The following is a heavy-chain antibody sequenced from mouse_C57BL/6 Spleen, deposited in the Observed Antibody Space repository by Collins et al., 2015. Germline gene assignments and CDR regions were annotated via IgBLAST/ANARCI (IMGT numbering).Heavy chain of an antibody. Sequence: GASVKISCKASGYMFTDYYMNWVKQSHGKSLEWIGDINPNNGITTYNQKFKGKATLTVDKSSSTAYVELRSLTSEDSAVFYCARDGWLRGAMDYWGQGTSVTVSS. CDR1: GYMFTDYY. J-gene: IGHJ4*01. CDR2: INPNNGIT. V-gene: IGHV1-26*01. D-gene: IGHD2-2*01. CDR3: ARDGWLRGAMDY.